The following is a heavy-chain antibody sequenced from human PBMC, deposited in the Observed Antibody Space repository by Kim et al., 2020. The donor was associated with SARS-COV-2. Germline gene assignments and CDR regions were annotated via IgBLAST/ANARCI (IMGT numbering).Heavy chain of an antibody. CDR3: AKGGAYDYVWGSSRFDF. Sequence: GGSLRLSCAASGFTFSRYALCWVRQAPGKGLEWVSAISGSGSTYYGDSAKGRFTISRDNSKNALSLQMNSLRVEDTARCYCAKGGAYDYVWGSSRFDFWGQGTLVTVSS. D-gene: IGHD3-16*02. V-gene: IGHV3-23*01. J-gene: IGHJ4*02. CDR1: GFTFSRYA. CDR2: ISGSGST.